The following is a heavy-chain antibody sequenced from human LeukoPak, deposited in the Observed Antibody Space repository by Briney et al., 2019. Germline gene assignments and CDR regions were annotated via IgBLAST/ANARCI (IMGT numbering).Heavy chain of an antibody. CDR2: IYYSGST. J-gene: IGHJ6*03. CDR1: GGSITSRSYY. Sequence: SETLSLTCTVSGGSITSRSYYWGWIRQPPGKGLEWIGSIYYSGSTYYNPSLKSRVTISVDTSKNQFSLKLSSVTAADTAVYYCARHPNYYYYYMDVWGKGTTVTISS. V-gene: IGHV4-39*01. CDR3: ARHPNYYYYYMDV.